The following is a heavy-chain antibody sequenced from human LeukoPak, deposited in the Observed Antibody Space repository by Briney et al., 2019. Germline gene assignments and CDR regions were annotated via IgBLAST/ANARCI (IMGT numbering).Heavy chain of an antibody. V-gene: IGHV3-33*01. Sequence: GGSPRLSCAAPAFTLTTYGMRWVRHTQQKGLECVALEYYEGNGKCYAATVKSRYTISRDNFKNTLYLQMNGLRAEYTAVYYCVRVLTVTFDSWGQGTLVTVSS. D-gene: IGHD3-16*02. CDR3: VRVLTVTFDS. J-gene: IGHJ4*02. CDR1: AFTLTTYG. CDR2: EYYEGNGK.